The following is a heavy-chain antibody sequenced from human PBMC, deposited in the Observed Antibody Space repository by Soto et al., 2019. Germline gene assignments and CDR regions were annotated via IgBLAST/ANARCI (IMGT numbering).Heavy chain of an antibody. CDR1: GFTVSSTY. J-gene: IGHJ4*02. D-gene: IGHD2-15*01. CDR3: ARDFSMVVVAPGY. CDR2: IYSGGST. V-gene: IGHV3-53*05. Sequence: GGSLRLSCAASGFTVSSTYMSWVRQAPGKGLEWVSVIYSGGSTYYADSVKGRFTISRDNSKDTVYLQMNSLRAEDTGVYFCARDFSMVVVAPGYWGQGTLVTVSS.